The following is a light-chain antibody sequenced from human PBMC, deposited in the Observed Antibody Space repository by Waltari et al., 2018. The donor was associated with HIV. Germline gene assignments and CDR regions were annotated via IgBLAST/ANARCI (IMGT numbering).Light chain of an antibody. CDR2: STN. J-gene: IGLJ3*02. CDR3: VLYMGSGIGV. V-gene: IGLV8-61*01. Sequence: QTVVTQEPSFSVSPGGTVTLTCGLSSGSVSTSSYPSWYQQTPGQAPRTLIYSTNTRSSGFPDRFSGAILGNKAALTIPGAQADDESDYYCVLYMGSGIGVFGGGTKLTVL. CDR1: SGSVSTSSY.